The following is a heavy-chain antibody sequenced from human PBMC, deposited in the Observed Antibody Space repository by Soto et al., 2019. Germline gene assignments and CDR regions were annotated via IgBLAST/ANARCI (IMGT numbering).Heavy chain of an antibody. CDR2: IWSDGNNK. J-gene: IGHJ5*02. CDR1: GFIFSNFV. D-gene: IGHD2-2*01. V-gene: IGHV3-33*01. Sequence: PGGSLRLSCAASGFIFSNFVMHWVRQAPGKGLEWVAAIWSDGNNKYYAESVKGRFTISRDNSKNTLYLQMNSLRADDTGVYFCSREEQYLVNRFDPCAQGTLVPV. CDR3: SREEQYLVNRFDP.